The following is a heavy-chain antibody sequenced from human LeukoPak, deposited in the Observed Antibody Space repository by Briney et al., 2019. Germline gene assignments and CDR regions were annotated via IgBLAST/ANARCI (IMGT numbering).Heavy chain of an antibody. V-gene: IGHV3-30-3*01. CDR2: ISYDGSNK. CDR1: GFTFSSYA. CDR3: ARDVNYDFWSGYPR. D-gene: IGHD3-3*01. J-gene: IGHJ4*02. Sequence: PGGSLRLSCAASGFTFSSYAMHWVRQAPGRGLEWVAVISYDGSNKYYADSVKGRFTISRDNSKNTLYLQMNSLRAEDTAVYYCARDVNYDFWSGYPRWGQGTLVTVSS.